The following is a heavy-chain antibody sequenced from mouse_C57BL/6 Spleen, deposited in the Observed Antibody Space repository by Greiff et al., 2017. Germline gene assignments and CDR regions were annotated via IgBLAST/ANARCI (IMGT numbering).Heavy chain of an antibody. J-gene: IGHJ2*01. Sequence: QVQLQQPGAELVRPGSSVKLSCKASGYTFPSYWMHWVKQRPIQGLEWIGNIAPSDSETHSNQKFKDKATLTVDKSSSTAYMQLSSLTSEDSAVYYCARWGTVVATDYWGQGTTLTVSS. CDR1: GYTFPSYW. CDR3: ARWGTVVATDY. CDR2: IAPSDSET. D-gene: IGHD1-1*01. V-gene: IGHV1-52*01.